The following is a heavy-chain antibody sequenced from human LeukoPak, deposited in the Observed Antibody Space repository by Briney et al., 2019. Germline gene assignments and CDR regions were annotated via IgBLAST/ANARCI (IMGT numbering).Heavy chain of an antibody. CDR2: INPDDKST. J-gene: IGHJ3*02. V-gene: IGHV3-74*01. D-gene: IGHD1-26*01. CDR1: GFTFSKYW. Sequence: GGSLRLSCVASGFTFSKYWLHWVRQAPGKGLGGVSRINPDDKSTSYADSVKGRFTISRDDAKKTLYLQMNSLRAEDTAVYYCLTIVESVASDIWGQGTMVAVSS. CDR3: LTIVESVASDI.